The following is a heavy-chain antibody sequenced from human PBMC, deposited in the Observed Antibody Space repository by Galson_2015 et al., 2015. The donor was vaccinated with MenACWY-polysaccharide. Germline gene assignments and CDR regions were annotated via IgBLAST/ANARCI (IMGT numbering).Heavy chain of an antibody. Sequence: SLRLSCAASGFSFSANGMSWVRQAPGRGLEWVSGSGSGGGLYYADSVKGRFTVSRDNSKNTLYLRMNNLRAEDTAVYYCAKVGPRSSWTMGIDYWGQGTLVTVSS. J-gene: IGHJ4*02. CDR1: GFSFSANG. D-gene: IGHD6-13*01. CDR3: AKVGPRSSWTMGIDY. CDR2: SGSGGGL. V-gene: IGHV3-23*01.